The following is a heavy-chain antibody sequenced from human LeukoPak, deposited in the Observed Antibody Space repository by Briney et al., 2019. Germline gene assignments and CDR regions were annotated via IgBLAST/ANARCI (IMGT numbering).Heavy chain of an antibody. J-gene: IGHJ4*02. V-gene: IGHV1-46*01. CDR2: INPSGGST. CDR3: ARGPYSSGWYGLDY. D-gene: IGHD6-19*01. CDR1: GYTFTYYY. Sequence: GASVKVSCKASGYTFTYYYIYWVRQAPGQGLEWMGLINPSGGSTRHAQNFQGRVTMTRDTSTSTVSMELSSLRSEDTAMHYCARGPYSSGWYGLDYWGQGTLVTVSS.